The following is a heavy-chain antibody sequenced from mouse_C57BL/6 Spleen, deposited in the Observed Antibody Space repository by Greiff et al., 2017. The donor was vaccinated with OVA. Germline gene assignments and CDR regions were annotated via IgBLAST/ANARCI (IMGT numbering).Heavy chain of an antibody. D-gene: IGHD1-1*01. CDR1: GYTFTSYD. Sequence: QVQLKESGPELVKPGASVKLSCKASGYTFTSYDINWVKQRPGQGLEWIGWIYPRDGSTKYNEKFKGKATLTVDTSSSTAYMELHSLTSEDSAVYFCASYGSSYGYWYFDVWGTGTTVTVSS. V-gene: IGHV1-85*01. CDR2: IYPRDGST. J-gene: IGHJ1*03. CDR3: ASYGSSYGYWYFDV.